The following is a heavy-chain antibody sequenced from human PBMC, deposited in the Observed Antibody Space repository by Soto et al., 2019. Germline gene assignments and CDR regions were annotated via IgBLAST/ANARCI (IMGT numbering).Heavy chain of an antibody. V-gene: IGHV3-30*18. Sequence: QVQLVESGGGVVQPGRSLRLSCAASGFTFSSYGMHWVRQAPGKGLEWVAVISYDGSNKYYADSVKGRFTISRDNSKNTLYLQMNSVRAEDTAVYYCAKEKEYGDYGSMDVWGQGTTVTVSS. CDR2: ISYDGSNK. CDR1: GFTFSSYG. CDR3: AKEKEYGDYGSMDV. D-gene: IGHD4-17*01. J-gene: IGHJ6*02.